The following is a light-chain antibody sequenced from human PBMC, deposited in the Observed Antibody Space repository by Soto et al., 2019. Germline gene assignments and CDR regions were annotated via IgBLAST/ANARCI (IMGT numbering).Light chain of an antibody. CDR2: EVS. V-gene: IGLV2-8*01. CDR3: ASYTGSDTLV. J-gene: IGLJ2*01. Sequence: QSVLTQPPSASGSPGQSVTISCTGTSSDVGGYNYVSWYQQHPGKPPKLMIYEVSKRPSGVPDRLSGSKSGNTASLTVSGLQVEDEADYYCASYTGSDTLVFGGGTKLTVL. CDR1: SSDVGGYNY.